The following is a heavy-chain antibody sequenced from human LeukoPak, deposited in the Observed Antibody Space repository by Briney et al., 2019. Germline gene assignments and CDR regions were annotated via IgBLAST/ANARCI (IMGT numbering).Heavy chain of an antibody. Sequence: GGSLRLSCAASGFTFSSFEMNWVRHAPGKGLEWVSHISSSGDTIFYADFMKGRFTIYRDNAKNSLYLQMNSLRAEDTAVYYCARNGNYDILTGYYTNSHFDYWGQGTLVTVSS. J-gene: IGHJ4*02. D-gene: IGHD3-9*01. V-gene: IGHV3-48*03. CDR1: GFTFSSFE. CDR3: ARNGNYDILTGYYTNSHFDY. CDR2: ISSSGDTI.